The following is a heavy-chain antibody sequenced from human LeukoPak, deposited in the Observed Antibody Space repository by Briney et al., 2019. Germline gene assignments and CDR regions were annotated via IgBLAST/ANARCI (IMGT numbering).Heavy chain of an antibody. CDR2: ISGSGGST. CDR3: AKAEDSSGYYFPYYFDY. D-gene: IGHD3-22*01. V-gene: IGHV3-23*01. CDR1: GFTFSSYA. Sequence: GGSLRLSCAASGFTFSSYAMSWVRQAPGKGLEWVSAISGSGGSTYYADSVKGRFTISRDNFKNTLYLQMNSLRAEDTAVYYCAKAEDSSGYYFPYYFDYWGQGTLVTVSS. J-gene: IGHJ4*02.